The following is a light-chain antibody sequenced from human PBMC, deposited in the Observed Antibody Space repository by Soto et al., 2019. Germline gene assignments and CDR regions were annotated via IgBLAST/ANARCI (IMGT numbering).Light chain of an antibody. CDR1: SSNIGAGYD. CDR2: GDS. Sequence: QSVLTQPPSVSGAPGQRVTISCTGSSSNIGAGYDVHWYQQLPGTAPKLLIYGDSNRPSGVPDRFSGSNSGTSASLAITGLQAEDEADYYCQSYESSLSGYVFGTGTKVAVL. CDR3: QSYESSLSGYV. J-gene: IGLJ1*01. V-gene: IGLV1-40*01.